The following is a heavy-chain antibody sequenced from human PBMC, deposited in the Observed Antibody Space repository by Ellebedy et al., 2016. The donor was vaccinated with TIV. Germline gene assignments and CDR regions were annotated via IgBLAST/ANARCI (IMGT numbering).Heavy chain of an antibody. V-gene: IGHV3-33*01. CDR2: IWYDGSNK. J-gene: IGHJ6*02. D-gene: IGHD4-17*01. Sequence: GESLKISCAASGFTFSSYGMHWVRQAPGKGLEWVAVIWYDGSNKYYADSVKGRFTISRDNSKNTLYLQMNSLRAEDTAVYYCARERWGVTTVYYYYGMDVWGQGTTVTVSS. CDR1: GFTFSSYG. CDR3: ARERWGVTTVYYYYGMDV.